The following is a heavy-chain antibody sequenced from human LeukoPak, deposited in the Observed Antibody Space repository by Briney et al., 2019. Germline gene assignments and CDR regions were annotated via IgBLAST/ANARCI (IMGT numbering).Heavy chain of an antibody. Sequence: SQTLSLTCTVSGGSISSGSYYWSWIRQPAGKGLEWIGRIYTSGSTNYNPSLKSRVTISVDTSKNQFSLKLSSVTAADTAVYYCAREDGPIFGVNYFDYWGQGTLVTVSS. CDR1: GGSISSGSYY. D-gene: IGHD3-3*01. J-gene: IGHJ4*02. V-gene: IGHV4-61*02. CDR2: IYTSGST. CDR3: AREDGPIFGVNYFDY.